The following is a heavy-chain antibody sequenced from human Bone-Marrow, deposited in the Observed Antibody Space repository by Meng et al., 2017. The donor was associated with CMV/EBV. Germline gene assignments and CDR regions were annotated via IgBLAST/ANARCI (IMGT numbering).Heavy chain of an antibody. D-gene: IGHD6-13*01. CDR3: AKDQAAISPSYSSWFRDESPNWFDP. J-gene: IGHJ5*02. V-gene: IGHV3-23*01. CDR2: ISGSGGST. Sequence: MSWVRQAPGKGLEWVSAISGSGGSTYYADSVKGRFTISRDNSKNTLYLQMNSLRAEDTAVYYCAKDQAAISPSYSSWFRDESPNWFDPWGQGTLVTVSS.